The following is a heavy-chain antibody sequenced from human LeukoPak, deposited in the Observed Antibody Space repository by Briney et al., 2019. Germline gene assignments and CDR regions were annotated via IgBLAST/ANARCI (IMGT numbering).Heavy chain of an antibody. CDR1: GFTFSSYS. CDR3: ASGYQLLWRYFDY. CDR2: ISSGSSTI. D-gene: IGHD2-2*01. J-gene: IGHJ4*02. V-gene: IGHV3-48*01. Sequence: GGSLRLSCAASGFTFSSYSMNWVRQAPGKGLEWVSYISSGSSTIYYADSVKGRFTISRDNAKNSLYLQMNSLRAEDTAVYYCASGYQLLWRYFDYWGQGTLVTVSS.